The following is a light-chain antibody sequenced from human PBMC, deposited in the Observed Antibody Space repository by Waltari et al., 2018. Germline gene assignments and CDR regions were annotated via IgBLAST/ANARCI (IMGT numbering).Light chain of an antibody. CDR3: QQYYSTPPT. Sequence: DIVMTQSPDSLAVSLGERATTNCKSSQSVLYSSNNKNYLAWYQQKPGQPPKLLIYWASTRASGVPERFSGSGSGTDFTLTISSLQAEDVAVYYCQQYYSTPPTFGPGTQVDVK. CDR1: QSVLYSSNNKNY. J-gene: IGKJ3*01. V-gene: IGKV4-1*01. CDR2: WAS.